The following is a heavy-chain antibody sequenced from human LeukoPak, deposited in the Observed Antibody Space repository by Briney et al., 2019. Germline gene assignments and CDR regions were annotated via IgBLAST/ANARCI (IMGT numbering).Heavy chain of an antibody. CDR3: AKRYDSGSYYTSFDY. V-gene: IGHV3-23*01. Sequence: PGGSLRLSCAASGFTFSTYAMSWVRQAPGKGLEWVSAISGSGGSTDYADSVKGRFTISRDNSKNTLYLQMNSLRAEDTAVYYCAKRYDSGSYYTSFDYWGQGTLVTVSS. CDR2: ISGSGGST. CDR1: GFTFSTYA. D-gene: IGHD3-10*01. J-gene: IGHJ4*02.